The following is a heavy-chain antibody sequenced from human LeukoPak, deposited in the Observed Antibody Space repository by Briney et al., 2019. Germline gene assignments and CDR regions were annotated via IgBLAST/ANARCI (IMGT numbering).Heavy chain of an antibody. CDR2: IKDDGSQQ. D-gene: IGHD2-8*02. Sequence: GGSLRLSCAASGFTFSSYWMSWVRQAPGKGLGWVANIKDDGSQQNYVDSVKGRFTISRDNAKTSLYLQMNSLTTEDTAVYFCARRNSGTWWSFDSWGQGTLVTVSP. V-gene: IGHV3-7*01. CDR3: ARRNSGTWWSFDS. J-gene: IGHJ4*02. CDR1: GFTFSSYW.